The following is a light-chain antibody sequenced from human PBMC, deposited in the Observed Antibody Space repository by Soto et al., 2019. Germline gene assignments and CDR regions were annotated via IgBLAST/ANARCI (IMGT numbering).Light chain of an antibody. CDR1: SSNIANNY. CDR2: DNN. Sequence: QSVLTQPPSVSAAPGQKVTISCSGSSSNIANNYVSWYQHLPGTAPKLLIYDNNKRPSGIPDRVSGSKYGTSATLGITGLQTGDEAEYFCGTWDTSLSAVVFGGGTKLTVL. V-gene: IGLV1-51*01. J-gene: IGLJ2*01. CDR3: GTWDTSLSAVV.